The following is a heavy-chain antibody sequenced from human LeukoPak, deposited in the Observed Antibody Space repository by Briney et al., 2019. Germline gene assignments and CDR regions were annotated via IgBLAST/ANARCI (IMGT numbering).Heavy chain of an antibody. CDR3: AFRYCTGGSCPSPFDY. D-gene: IGHD2-15*01. J-gene: IGHJ4*02. CDR1: ENIFNRYD. Sequence: ASVKVSCKAPENIFNRYDINWVRQATGQGLEWMGWTNPNSGNTGYAHKFQGRVTMTRTPSTSTAYMELNSLRSEDTAVYYCAFRYCTGGSCPSPFDYWGQGTLITVSS. V-gene: IGHV1-8*01. CDR2: TNPNSGNT.